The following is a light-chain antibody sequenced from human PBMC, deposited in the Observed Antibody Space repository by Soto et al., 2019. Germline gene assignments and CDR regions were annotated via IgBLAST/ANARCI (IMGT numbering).Light chain of an antibody. V-gene: IGKV2D-29*01. CDR2: EVS. J-gene: IGKJ4*01. Sequence: DIVLTQTPLSLSVTPGQPSSISCNSSQVLLDSDGRTHLYWYVQKTGQPPQALIYEVSKRSSGVPDRFSGSGSGTHFTLTMSRVQAEDAGIYYCMQSLQLNTFGGGTKVDIK. CDR3: MQSLQLNT. CDR1: QVLLDSDGRTH.